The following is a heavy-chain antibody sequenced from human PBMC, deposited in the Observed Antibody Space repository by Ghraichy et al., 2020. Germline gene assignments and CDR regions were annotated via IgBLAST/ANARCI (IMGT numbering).Heavy chain of an antibody. D-gene: IGHD6-6*01. V-gene: IGHV3-23*01. CDR3: AKFHSSSVIYYFDY. J-gene: IGHJ4*02. CDR2: ISGSGGST. Sequence: GGSLRLSCAASGFTFSSYAMSWVRQAPGKGLEWVSGISGSGGSTYYADSVKGRFTISRDNSKNTLYLEMSSLRAEDTAVYYCAKFHSSSVIYYFDYWGQGTLVTVSS. CDR1: GFTFSSYA.